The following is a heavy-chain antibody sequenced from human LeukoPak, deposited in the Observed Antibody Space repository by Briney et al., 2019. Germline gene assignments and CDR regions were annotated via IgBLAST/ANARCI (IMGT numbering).Heavy chain of an antibody. CDR1: GFTFSTYA. D-gene: IGHD1-26*01. CDR3: AKGEKYYYYYYMAV. Sequence: PGGSLRLSCAASGFTFSTYAMSWVRQAPGKGVEWVSAISGSGGSTYYADSVKGRFTISSDNSKNTLYLQMNSLRAEDTAVYYCAKGEKYYYYYYMAVWGKGTTVTVSS. V-gene: IGHV3-23*01. J-gene: IGHJ6*03. CDR2: ISGSGGST.